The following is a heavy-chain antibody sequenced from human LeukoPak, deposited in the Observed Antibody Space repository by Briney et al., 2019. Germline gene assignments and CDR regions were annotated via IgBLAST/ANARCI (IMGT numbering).Heavy chain of an antibody. CDR3: ARHIAAVGIYFWFFDY. CDR1: GYMLARYG. D-gene: IGHD6-6*01. CDR2: ISGSTYGT. J-gene: IGHJ4*02. V-gene: IGHV1-18*01. Sequence: GASVKVSCAASGYMLARYGMSWVRQAPGQGPEWVGWISGSTYGTRYAQKFQGRVSMTQDTSANIVYMELKSLTSDDTAVYYCARHIAAVGIYFWFFDYWGQGTLVTVSS.